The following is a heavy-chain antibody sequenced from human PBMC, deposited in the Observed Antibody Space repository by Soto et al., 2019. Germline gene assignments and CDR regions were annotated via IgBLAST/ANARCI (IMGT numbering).Heavy chain of an antibody. CDR3: ARVAGGYNSAFDY. Sequence: QEQLVESGGGLVKPGGSLRLSCTASGFNLNDYYVAWIRQIPGKSLDWISYISHSGDTYYYADSVTGRSTISSDNGKNSVSLGIPSLRFDDTALYFCARVAGGYNSAFDYWGKGTLLTVSS. D-gene: IGHD6-25*01. V-gene: IGHV3-11*01. CDR2: ISHSGDTY. J-gene: IGHJ4*02. CDR1: GFNLNDYY.